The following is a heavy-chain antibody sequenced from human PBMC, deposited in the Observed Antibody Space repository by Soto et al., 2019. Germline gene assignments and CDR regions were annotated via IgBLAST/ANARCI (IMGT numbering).Heavy chain of an antibody. V-gene: IGHV3-33*01. Sequence: QVQLVQSGGGVVQPGGSLRLSCAASGFTFSSYGMHWVRQAPGKGLEWVAVIWYDGSKIYYADSVKGRFTISRDNSKSKLYLQMNSRRAEDTAVYYCARPLEQHQLGFGMDVWGQGSPVTVSS. CDR2: IWYDGSKI. CDR1: GFTFSSYG. D-gene: IGHD6-13*01. J-gene: IGHJ6*01. CDR3: ARPLEQHQLGFGMDV.